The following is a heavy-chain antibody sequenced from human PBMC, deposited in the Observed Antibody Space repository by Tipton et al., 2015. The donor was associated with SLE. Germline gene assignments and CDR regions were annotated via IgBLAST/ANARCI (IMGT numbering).Heavy chain of an antibody. CDR2: LTWGGDHT. CDR1: GFRLDGYN. CDR3: AKAHLPNSYFDVMDL. V-gene: IGHV3-43*01. J-gene: IGHJ6*02. Sequence: SLRLSCSVSGFRLDGYNMNWVRQTPGKGLEWVALLTWGGDHTNYADSFKGRFIISRDDDKTSLFLQMNSLRSEDSGVYYCAKAHLPNSYFDVMDLWGQGTPVTVSS. D-gene: IGHD4-23*01.